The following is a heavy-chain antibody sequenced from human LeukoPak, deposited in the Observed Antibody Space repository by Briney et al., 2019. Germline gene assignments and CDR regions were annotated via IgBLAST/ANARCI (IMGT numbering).Heavy chain of an antibody. CDR1: GGSISSYY. D-gene: IGHD3-10*01. V-gene: IGHV4-4*07. CDR2: IYTSGST. J-gene: IGHJ5*02. CDR3: ARMSYGSGDNWFDP. Sequence: PSETLSLTCTVSGGSISSYYWSWIRQPAGKVLEWIGRIYTSGSTNYNPSLKSRVTMSVDTSKNQFSLKLSSVTAADTAVYYCARMSYGSGDNWFDPWGQGTLVTVSS.